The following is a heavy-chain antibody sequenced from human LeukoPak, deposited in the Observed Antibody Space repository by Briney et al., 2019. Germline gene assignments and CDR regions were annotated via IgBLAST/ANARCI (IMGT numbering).Heavy chain of an antibody. CDR2: TWYDGSNK. CDR1: GFTFSNYG. V-gene: IGHV3-33*01. D-gene: IGHD2-2*01. Sequence: GGSLRLSCAASGFTFSNYGMHWVRQAPGKGLEWVAATWYDGSNKYYADSVKGRFTISRGNSKNTLYLQMNSLRAEDTAVYFCARGGHCTTTSCSNYDGMDVWGQGTTLTVSS. J-gene: IGHJ6*02. CDR3: ARGGHCTTTSCSNYDGMDV.